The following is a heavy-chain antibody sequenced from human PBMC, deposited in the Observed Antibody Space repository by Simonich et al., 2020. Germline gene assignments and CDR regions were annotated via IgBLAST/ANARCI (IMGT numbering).Heavy chain of an antibody. Sequence: QVQLVQSGAEVKKPGASVKVSCKASGYTFTSYAMHWVRQAPGQRLEWMGWINAGNGNTKYSQKFQGRVTITRDTSASTAYMELSSLRSEDTAVYYCARHQEGLYYFDYWGQGTLVTVSS. CDR1: GYTFTSYA. V-gene: IGHV1-3*01. CDR3: ARHQEGLYYFDY. J-gene: IGHJ4*02. CDR2: INAGNGNT.